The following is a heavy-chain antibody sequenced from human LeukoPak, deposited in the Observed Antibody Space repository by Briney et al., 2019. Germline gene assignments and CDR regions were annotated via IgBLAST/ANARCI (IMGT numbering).Heavy chain of an antibody. D-gene: IGHD3-22*01. V-gene: IGHV1-18*01. CDR3: ARTYYYDSSGYYGY. J-gene: IGHJ4*02. CDR1: GYTFTSYG. Sequence: ASVKVSCKASGYTFTSYGISWVRQAPGQGLEWMGWISAYNGNTNYAQKLQGRVTMTTDTSTSTAYMELRSLRSDDTAVYYCARTYYYDSSGYYGYWDQGTLVTVSS. CDR2: ISAYNGNT.